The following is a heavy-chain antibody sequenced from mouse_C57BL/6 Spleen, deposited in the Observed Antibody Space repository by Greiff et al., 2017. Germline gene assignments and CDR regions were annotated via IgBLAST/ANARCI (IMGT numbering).Heavy chain of an antibody. Sequence: QVQLQQSGAELARPGASVKLSCKASGYTFTSYTMHWVKQRPGPGLEWFGYINPSSGCTKSNQKFKDKATMTADKSYRKAYMQLNRVTAEDSAVNECARDQTNWAEDGGQGKSRTVSA. CDR2: INPSSGCT. CDR1: GYTFTSYT. CDR3: ARDQTNWAED. V-gene: IGHV1-4*01. J-gene: IGHJ2*03. D-gene: IGHD4-1*01.